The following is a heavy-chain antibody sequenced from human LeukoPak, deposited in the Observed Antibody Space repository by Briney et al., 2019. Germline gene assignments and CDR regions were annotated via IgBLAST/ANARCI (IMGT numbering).Heavy chain of an antibody. J-gene: IGHJ6*02. CDR1: GYTLTELS. Sequence: ASVKVSCKVSGYTLTELSMHWVRQAPGKGLEWMEGFDPEDGETIYAQKFQGRVTMTEDTSTDTAYMELSSLRSEDTAVYYCATVLGVTTPQHYYYGMDVWGQGTTVTVSS. V-gene: IGHV1-24*01. CDR2: FDPEDGET. D-gene: IGHD4-4*01. CDR3: ATVLGVTTPQHYYYGMDV.